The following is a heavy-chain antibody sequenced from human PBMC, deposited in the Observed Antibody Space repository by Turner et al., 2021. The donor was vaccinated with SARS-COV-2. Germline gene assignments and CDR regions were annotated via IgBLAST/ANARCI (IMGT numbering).Heavy chain of an antibody. CDR2: ISYDGSNK. Sequence: QVQLVESGGGVVQPGRSLRLSCAVAGFPFNGYGMHWVRQAPGKGLEWVAVISYDGSNKYYADSVKGRFTISRDNSKNTLYLQMNSLRAEDTAVYYCAKVVSPYCSGGSCYSSPADYWGQGSLVTVSS. CDR3: AKVVSPYCSGGSCYSSPADY. CDR1: GFPFNGYG. J-gene: IGHJ4*02. V-gene: IGHV3-30*18. D-gene: IGHD2-15*01.